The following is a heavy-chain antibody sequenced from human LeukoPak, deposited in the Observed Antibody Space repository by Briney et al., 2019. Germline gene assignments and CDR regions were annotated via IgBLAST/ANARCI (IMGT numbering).Heavy chain of an antibody. Sequence: GGALRLSCAASGFTFSSYWMSWVRQAPGKGLEWVATIRQDGRQKYYVDSVKGRFTISRDNAKNSLYLQMSSLRAEDTAVYYCAKIGVGATRYFDYWGQGTLVTVSS. CDR1: GFTFSSYW. CDR3: AKIGVGATRYFDY. J-gene: IGHJ4*02. CDR2: IRQDGRQK. V-gene: IGHV3-7*01. D-gene: IGHD1-26*01.